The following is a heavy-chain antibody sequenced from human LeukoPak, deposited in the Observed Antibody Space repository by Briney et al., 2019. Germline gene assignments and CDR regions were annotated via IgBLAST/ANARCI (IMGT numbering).Heavy chain of an antibody. V-gene: IGHV4-59*08. J-gene: IGHJ4*02. CDR3: AMGRGSYGDYYRY. D-gene: IGHD4-17*01. CDR2: IYNSGST. Sequence: SETLSLTCTVSSGSISSYYWSWIRQPPGKGLEYIGYIYNSGSTNYNPSLKSRVTISVDTSMNQFSLKLNSVTAADTAVYYCAMGRGSYGDYYRYWGQGTLVTVSS. CDR1: SGSISSYY.